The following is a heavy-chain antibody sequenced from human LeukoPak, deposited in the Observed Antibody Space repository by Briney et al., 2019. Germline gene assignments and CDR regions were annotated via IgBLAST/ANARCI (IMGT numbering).Heavy chain of an antibody. CDR3: ARQAGYCSSTSCYGPFDY. Sequence: SETLSLTCAVYGGSFSGYYWSWIRQPPGKGLEWIGEINHSGSTNYNPSLKSRVTISVDTSKNQFSLKLSSVTAADTAVYYCARQAGYCSSTSCYGPFDYWGQGTLVTVSS. CDR2: INHSGST. D-gene: IGHD2-2*01. CDR1: GGSFSGYY. J-gene: IGHJ4*02. V-gene: IGHV4-34*01.